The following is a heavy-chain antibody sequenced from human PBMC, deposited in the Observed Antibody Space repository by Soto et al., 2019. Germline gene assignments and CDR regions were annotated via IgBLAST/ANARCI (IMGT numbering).Heavy chain of an antibody. CDR3: ARGRYCTSTTCYTPRFDP. CDR1: GGSFSGYY. CDR2: INHHSGST. J-gene: IGHJ5*02. Sequence: SETLSLTCAVYGGSFSGYYWSWIRQPPGRGLEWIGEINHHSGSTNYNPSLKSRVTISVDMSKNQFSLNLNSVTAADTAVYYCARGRYCTSTTCYTPRFDPWGQGTLVTVSS. V-gene: IGHV4-34*01. D-gene: IGHD2-2*02.